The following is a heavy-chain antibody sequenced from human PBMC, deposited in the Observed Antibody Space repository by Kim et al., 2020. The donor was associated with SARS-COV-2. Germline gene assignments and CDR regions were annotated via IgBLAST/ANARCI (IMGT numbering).Heavy chain of an antibody. D-gene: IGHD5-18*01. V-gene: IGHV1-2*02. J-gene: IGHJ4*02. CDR1: GYTFTGYY. Sequence: ASVKVSCKASGYTFTGYYMHWVRQAPGQGLEWMGWINPNSGGTNYAQKFQGRVTMTRDTSISTAYMELSILRSDDTAVYYCARDSGTWIQLWDLDYWGQGTLVTVSS. CDR2: INPNSGGT. CDR3: ARDSGTWIQLWDLDY.